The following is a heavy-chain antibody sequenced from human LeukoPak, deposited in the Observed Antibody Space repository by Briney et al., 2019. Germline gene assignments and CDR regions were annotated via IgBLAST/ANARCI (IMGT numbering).Heavy chain of an antibody. CDR3: ARRTPFNGSGNYEYYFDY. CDR1: GGSISSSTYY. D-gene: IGHD3-10*01. V-gene: IGHV4-39*01. J-gene: IGHJ4*02. CDR2: IYYSGST. Sequence: PSETLSLTCTVSGGSISSSTYYWGWIRQPPGKGLERIGSIYYSGSTYYNPSLKSRVTISVDTSKNQFSLKLSPVTAADTAVYYCARRTPFNGSGNYEYYFDYWGQGTLVTVSS.